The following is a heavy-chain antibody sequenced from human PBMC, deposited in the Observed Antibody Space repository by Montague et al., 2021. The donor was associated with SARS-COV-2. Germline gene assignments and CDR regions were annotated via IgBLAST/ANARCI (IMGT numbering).Heavy chain of an antibody. Sequence: SETLSLTCTVSGAAISSRSYDEGWIRHHPVNGLEWIGLKYYNGSTYYNPTLKSRVTISVDTSKNQFSLKLSSVTAADTAVYYCATLPSSITIFGVVQGYYFDEWGQGNLVTVSS. CDR1: GAAISSRSYD. CDR2: KYYNGST. V-gene: IGHV4-39*01. D-gene: IGHD3-3*01. J-gene: IGHJ4*02. CDR3: ATLPSSITIFGVVQGYYFDE.